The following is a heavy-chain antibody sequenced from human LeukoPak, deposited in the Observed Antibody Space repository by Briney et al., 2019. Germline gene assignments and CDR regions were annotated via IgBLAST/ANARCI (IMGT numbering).Heavy chain of an antibody. CDR2: IYYSGST. J-gene: IGHJ4*02. CDR1: GGSISSSSYY. CDR3: ARGPTSTPNFDY. V-gene: IGHV4-30-4*01. Sequence: SETLSLTCTVSGGSISSSSYYWSWIRQPPGKGLEWIGYIYYSGSTYYNPSLKSRVTISVDTSKNQFSLKLSSVTAADTAVYYCARGPTSTPNFDYWGQGILVTVSS.